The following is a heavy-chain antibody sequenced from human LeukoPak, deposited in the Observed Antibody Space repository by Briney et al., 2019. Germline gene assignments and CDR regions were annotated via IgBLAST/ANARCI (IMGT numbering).Heavy chain of an antibody. Sequence: GESLKISWKGSGYSFTSHRIGWVRQTPGKGLEWMGRIDPSDSYAIYSPSFQGHVTISADKSISTAYLQWSSLQASDIAMYYCARAPEYYYDSSGYYPYFGYWGQGTLVTVSS. V-gene: IGHV5-10-1*01. CDR1: GYSFTSHR. D-gene: IGHD3-22*01. CDR2: IDPSDSYA. CDR3: ARAPEYYYDSSGYYPYFGY. J-gene: IGHJ4*02.